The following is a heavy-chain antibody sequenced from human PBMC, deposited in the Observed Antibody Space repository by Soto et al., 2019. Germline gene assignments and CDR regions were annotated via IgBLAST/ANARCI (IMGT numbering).Heavy chain of an antibody. CDR2: IYYSWST. CDR3: ARLPGDWSPCDY. Sequence: SETLPLTCTVSVGSISSGGYYLSWIRQHPGKGLEWIGYIYYSWSTYYNPSLKSRVTISVDTSNNQFSLKLSSVTAADTAVYYCARLPGDWSPCDYWGHGIQVTVSS. J-gene: IGHJ4*01. CDR1: VGSISSGGYY. V-gene: IGHV4-31*03. D-gene: IGHD3-9*01.